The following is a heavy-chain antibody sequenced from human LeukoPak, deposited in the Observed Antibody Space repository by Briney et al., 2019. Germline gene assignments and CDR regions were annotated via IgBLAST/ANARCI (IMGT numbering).Heavy chain of an antibody. D-gene: IGHD2-15*01. Sequence: GGSLRLSCIASGFSFTSYWMSWVRQAPGKGLEFVANINQDAGTTNYVDSVKGQFTISRDNAENSLYLQMSSLRAEDTALYYCARDPGWSSFDIWGQGIMVTVSS. V-gene: IGHV3-7*01. CDR1: GFSFTSYW. CDR3: ARDPGWSSFDI. J-gene: IGHJ3*02. CDR2: INQDAGTT.